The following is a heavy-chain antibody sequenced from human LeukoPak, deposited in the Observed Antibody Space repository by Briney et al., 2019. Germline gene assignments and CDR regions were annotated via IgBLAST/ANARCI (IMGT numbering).Heavy chain of an antibody. D-gene: IGHD6-19*01. CDR1: GGSFSGYY. Sequence: SETLSLTCAVYGGSFSGYYWSWIRQPPGKGLEWIGEINHSGSTNYNPSLKSRVTISVDTSKNQFSLKLSSVTAADTAVYYCAGGIAVAGIDYWGQGTLVTLSS. CDR2: INHSGST. J-gene: IGHJ4*02. V-gene: IGHV4-34*01. CDR3: AGGIAVAGIDY.